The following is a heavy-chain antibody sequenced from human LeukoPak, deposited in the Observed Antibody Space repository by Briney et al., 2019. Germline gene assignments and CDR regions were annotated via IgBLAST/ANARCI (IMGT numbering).Heavy chain of an antibody. V-gene: IGHV3-30-3*01. CDR3: ARDRGGYSYGNYYYGMDV. J-gene: IGHJ6*02. D-gene: IGHD5-18*01. Sequence: GGALRLSCAASGFTFSSYAMHWVRQAPGKGLEWVAVISYDGSNKYYADSVKGRFTISRDNSKNTLYLQMNSLRAEDTAVYYCARDRGGYSYGNYYYGMDVWGQGTTVTVSS. CDR2: ISYDGSNK. CDR1: GFTFSSYA.